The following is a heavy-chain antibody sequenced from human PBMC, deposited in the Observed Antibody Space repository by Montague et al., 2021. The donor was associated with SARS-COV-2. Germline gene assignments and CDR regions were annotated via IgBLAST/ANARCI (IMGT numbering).Heavy chain of an antibody. CDR1: GFTFGDYA. D-gene: IGHD3-22*01. Sequence: SLRLSCAASGFTFGDYAMPWVRQAPGKGLEWVSGISWNSGSIGYSYSXXGLFTISRDNAKNSLYLQMNSLRAEDTALYYCAKDMEDIYDSSGYFDYWGQGTLVTVSS. V-gene: IGHV3-9*01. CDR3: AKDMEDIYDSSGYFDY. J-gene: IGHJ4*02. CDR2: ISWNSGSI.